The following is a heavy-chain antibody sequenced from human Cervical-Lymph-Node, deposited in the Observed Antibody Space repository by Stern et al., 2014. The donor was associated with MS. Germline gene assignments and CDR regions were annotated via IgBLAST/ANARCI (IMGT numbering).Heavy chain of an antibody. CDR1: GFRFDEYA. J-gene: IGHJ2*01. Sequence: EVQLVESGGGLVQPGRSLRISCAASGFRFDEYAMHWVRQAPGKGLEWVSGITWESDTIHYADSVKGRFTISRDNGKNSLYLQMDSLKTEDTALYYCEKPYWKQLWASHFDLWGRGTLVTVSS. CDR3: EKPYWKQLWASHFDL. CDR2: ITWESDTI. D-gene: IGHD5-18*01. V-gene: IGHV3-9*01.